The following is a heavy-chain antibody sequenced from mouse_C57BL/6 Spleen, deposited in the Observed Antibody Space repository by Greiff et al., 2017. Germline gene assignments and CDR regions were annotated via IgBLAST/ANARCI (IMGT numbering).Heavy chain of an antibody. CDR3: VPNYYGSPWFAY. V-gene: IGHV1-53*01. CDR1: GYTFTSYW. D-gene: IGHD1-1*01. CDR2: INPSNGGT. Sequence: QVHVKQPGTELVKPGASVKLSCKASGYTFTSYWMHWVKQRPGQGLEWIGNINPSNGGTNYNEKFKSKATLTVDKSSSTAYMQLSSLTSEDSAVYYCVPNYYGSPWFAYWGQGTLVTVSA. J-gene: IGHJ3*01.